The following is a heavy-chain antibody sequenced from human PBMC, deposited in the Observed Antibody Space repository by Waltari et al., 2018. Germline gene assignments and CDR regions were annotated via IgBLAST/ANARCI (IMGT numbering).Heavy chain of an antibody. CDR2: ISDYTGKT. CDR3: AGSLNYYGSGSYNMDV. D-gene: IGHD3-10*01. V-gene: IGHV1-18*01. J-gene: IGHJ6*02. CDR1: GYTFTSYG. Sequence: QVQLVQSGAEVKKPGASVKVSCKASGYTFTSYGISWVRQAPGQGLEWMGWISDYTGKTNYAKKRQGRGTMTTDTSTSTAYMELRSLRSDDTAVYYCAGSLNYYGSGSYNMDVWGQGTTVTVSS.